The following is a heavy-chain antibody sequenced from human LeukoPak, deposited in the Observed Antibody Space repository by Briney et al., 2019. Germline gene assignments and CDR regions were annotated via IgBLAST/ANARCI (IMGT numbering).Heavy chain of an antibody. V-gene: IGHV3-30-3*01. J-gene: IGHJ6*03. CDR3: VSGVAIYYMDV. Sequence: GRSLRLSCAASGFTFSSYAMHWVRQAPGKGLEWVAVISYDGSNKYYADSVKGRFTISRDNSKNTLYLQMNSLRAEDTAVYYCVSGVAIYYMDVWGKGTTVTVSS. CDR2: ISYDGSNK. D-gene: IGHD3-3*01. CDR1: GFTFSSYA.